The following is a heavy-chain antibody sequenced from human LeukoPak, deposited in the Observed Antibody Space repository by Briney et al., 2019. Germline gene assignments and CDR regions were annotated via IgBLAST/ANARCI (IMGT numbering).Heavy chain of an antibody. D-gene: IGHD2-15*01. CDR1: GFTFSSYW. CDR2: IKQDGSEK. J-gene: IGHJ4*02. V-gene: IGHV3-7*01. CDR3: ARDPRYCSGGSCYFGYFHY. Sequence: GGSLRLSCAASGFTFSSYWMRWVRQAPGKGLEWVADIKQDGSEKYYVDSVKGRFTISRDNAKNSLYLQMNSLSAEDTAVYYCARDPRYCSGGSCYFGYFHYWGQGTLVTVSS.